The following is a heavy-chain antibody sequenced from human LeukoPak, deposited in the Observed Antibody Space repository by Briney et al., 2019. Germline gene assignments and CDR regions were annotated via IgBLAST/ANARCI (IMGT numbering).Heavy chain of an antibody. V-gene: IGHV3-43D*03. CDR2: ISWDGGST. D-gene: IGHD2-15*01. CDR1: GFTFDDYA. Sequence: QTGGSLRLAYAASGFTFDDYAMHWVRQAPGKGLEWVSLISWDGGSTYYADSVKGRFTISRDNSKNSLYLQMNSLRAEDTALYYCAKGAHRCSGGSCYSVYYYYYMDVWGKGTTVTVSS. CDR3: AKGAHRCSGGSCYSVYYYYYMDV. J-gene: IGHJ6*03.